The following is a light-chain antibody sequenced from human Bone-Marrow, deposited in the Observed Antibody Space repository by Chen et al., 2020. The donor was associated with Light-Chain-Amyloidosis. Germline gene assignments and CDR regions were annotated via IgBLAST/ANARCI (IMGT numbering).Light chain of an antibody. CDR3: QVWDRSSDRPV. V-gene: IGLV3-21*02. Sequence: SYVLTQPSSVSVAPGQTATIACGGNNIGSTSVHWYQQTPGQAPLLVVYDDSDRPSGFPERLSVSNSGNTATLTISRVEAGDEADYYCQVWDRSSDRPVFGGGTKLTVL. CDR1: NIGSTS. J-gene: IGLJ3*02. CDR2: DDS.